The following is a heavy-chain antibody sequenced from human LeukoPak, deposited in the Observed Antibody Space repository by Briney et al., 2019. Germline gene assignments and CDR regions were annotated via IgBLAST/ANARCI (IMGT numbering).Heavy chain of an antibody. CDR3: ARGGSYVHY. Sequence: GETLTLSCAASGVTINSYEMNWVRQAPGKGLEWVSYINSGGSAIYYADPVKGRFTISRDNAKNSLYLQMISLRADDTAVYYCARGGSYVHYWGQGTLVTVSS. D-gene: IGHD1-26*01. J-gene: IGHJ4*02. CDR2: INSGGSAI. CDR1: GVTINSYE. V-gene: IGHV3-48*03.